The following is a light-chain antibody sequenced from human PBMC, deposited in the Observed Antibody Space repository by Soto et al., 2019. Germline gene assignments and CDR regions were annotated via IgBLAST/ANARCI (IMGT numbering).Light chain of an antibody. CDR1: QSVSSSY. CDR2: GAS. J-gene: IGKJ3*01. CDR3: QHYSSSPPEFT. V-gene: IGKV3-20*01. Sequence: EIVLTQSPGTLSLSPGERATLSCRASQSVSSSYLAWDQQRPGQAPRLLIFGASYRATGIPDRFSGSGSGTDFTLTISSLEPEDFAVYYCQHYSSSPPEFTFGPGTKVD.